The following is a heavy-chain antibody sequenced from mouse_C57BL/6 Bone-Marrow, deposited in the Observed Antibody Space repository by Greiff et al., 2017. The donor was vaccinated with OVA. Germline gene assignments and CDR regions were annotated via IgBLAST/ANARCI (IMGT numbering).Heavy chain of an antibody. V-gene: IGHV1-26*01. J-gene: IGHJ2*01. CDR2: INPNNGGT. CDR1: GYTFTDYY. Sequence: EVQLQQSGPELVKPGASVKISCKASGYTFTDYYMNWVKPSHGKSLEWIGDINPNNGGTSYNQKFKGKATLTVDKSSSTAYMELRSLTSEDSAVYYCARSWLLRFYYFDYWGQGTTLTVSS. CDR3: ARSWLLRFYYFDY. D-gene: IGHD2-3*01.